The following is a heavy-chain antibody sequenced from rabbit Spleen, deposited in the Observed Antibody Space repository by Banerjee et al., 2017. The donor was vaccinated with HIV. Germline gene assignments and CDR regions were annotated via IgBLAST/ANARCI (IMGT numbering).Heavy chain of an antibody. D-gene: IGHD8-1*01. CDR3: ARDTGSSFSSYGMDL. V-gene: IGHV1S45*01. CDR2: AYAGSSDST. J-gene: IGHJ6*01. Sequence: QEQLVESGGGLVKPGASLTLTCNASGFSFNEFSFNSGYDMCWVRQAPGKGLEWVACAYAGSSDSTYSATWAKGRFTISKTSSTTVTLQMTSLTVADTATYFCARDTGSSFSSYGMDLWGQGTLVTVS. CDR1: GFSFNEFSFNSGYD.